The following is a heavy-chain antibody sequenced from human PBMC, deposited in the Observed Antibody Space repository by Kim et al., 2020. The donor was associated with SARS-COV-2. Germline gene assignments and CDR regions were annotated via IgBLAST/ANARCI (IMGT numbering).Heavy chain of an antibody. CDR3: ARVGRVPAATFDY. V-gene: IGHV4-59*01. J-gene: IGHJ4*02. D-gene: IGHD2-2*01. Sequence: SNPSLKRRVTIPVDTSKNQFSLQRSSVTAADTAVYYCARVGRVPAATFDYWGQGTLVTVSS.